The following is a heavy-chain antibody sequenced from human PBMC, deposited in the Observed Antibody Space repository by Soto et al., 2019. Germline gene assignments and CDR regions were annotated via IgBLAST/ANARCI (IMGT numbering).Heavy chain of an antibody. D-gene: IGHD2-2*01. CDR2: IKQDENGK. Sequence: EVQLVESGGGLVQPGGSLRLSCEASGFTFSSRWMTWVRQGPGKGLEWVANIKQDENGKDYVDSVKGRFTISRDNGKNARFLQMNSLRAEDTAVYYCATHVGPVDAGLVLDFWGQGTLVTVSS. J-gene: IGHJ4*02. CDR1: GFTFSSRW. V-gene: IGHV3-7*02. CDR3: ATHVGPVDAGLVLDF.